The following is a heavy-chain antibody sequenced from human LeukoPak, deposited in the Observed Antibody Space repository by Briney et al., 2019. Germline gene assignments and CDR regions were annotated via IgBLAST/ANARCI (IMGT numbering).Heavy chain of an antibody. V-gene: IGHV3-23*01. CDR1: GFTFSSYA. Sequence: TGGSLRLSCAASGFTFSSYAMSWDRQGPGKGLEWVSTTSTSSGTNTYYADSVKGRFTISRDNSKNTLYLQMDSLRAEDTAVYYCAKGGRYFDSWGQGTLVTVSS. J-gene: IGHJ4*02. CDR3: AKGGRYFDS. CDR2: TSTSSGTNT.